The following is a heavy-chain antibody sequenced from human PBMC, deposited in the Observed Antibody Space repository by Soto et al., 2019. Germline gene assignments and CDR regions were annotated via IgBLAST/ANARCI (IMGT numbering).Heavy chain of an antibody. D-gene: IGHD3-16*02. CDR2: IVLGSGNT. CDR3: AAVGLYPDAFDI. Sequence: SVKVSCKASGFTSISSAVQWVRQLRGQRLEWIGWIVLGSGNTNYAQKFQERVTITRDMSTTTAYMELSSLRSEDTAVYYCAAVGLYPDAFDIWG. V-gene: IGHV1-58*01. CDR1: GFTSISSA. J-gene: IGHJ3*02.